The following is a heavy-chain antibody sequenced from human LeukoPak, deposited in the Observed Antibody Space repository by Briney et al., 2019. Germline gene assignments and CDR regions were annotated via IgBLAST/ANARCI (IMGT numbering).Heavy chain of an antibody. J-gene: IGHJ4*02. Sequence: ASVKVSCKVSGYTLTELSMHWVRQAPGKGLEWMGGFDPEDGETIYAQKFQGRVTMTEDTSTDTAYMELSSLRSEDTAVYYCATVDLYSGYVLLWYRGQGTLVTVSS. CDR3: ATVDLYSGYVLLWY. V-gene: IGHV1-24*01. D-gene: IGHD5-12*01. CDR1: GYTLTELS. CDR2: FDPEDGET.